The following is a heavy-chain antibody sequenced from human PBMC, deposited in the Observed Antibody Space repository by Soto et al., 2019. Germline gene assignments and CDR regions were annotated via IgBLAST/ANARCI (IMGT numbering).Heavy chain of an antibody. CDR3: ARSGYLYAMDV. D-gene: IGHD3-22*01. V-gene: IGHV1-69*01. J-gene: IGHJ6*02. CDR1: GGAFRSYV. Sequence: QVQLVQSGAEVKKSGSSVKVSCKASGGAFRSYVVNGVRQVPGQGLEWMGGIIPIFGTPKYAQKVQGRVTITADESASTVYMELSSLRSDYTAVYYCARSGYLYAMDVWGQGTTVTVSS. CDR2: IIPIFGTP.